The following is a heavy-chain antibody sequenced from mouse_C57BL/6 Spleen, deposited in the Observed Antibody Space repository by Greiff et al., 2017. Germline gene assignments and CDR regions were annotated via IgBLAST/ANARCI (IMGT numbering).Heavy chain of an antibody. V-gene: IGHV5-6*02. CDR3: ARHGTSFDY. Sequence: DVMLVESGGDLVKPGGSLKLSCAASGFTFSSYGMSWVRQTPDKRLEWVATISSGGSYTYYPDSVKGRFTISRDNAKNTQYLQMSSLKSEDTAMYYCARHGTSFDYWGQGTTLTVSS. D-gene: IGHD3-3*01. J-gene: IGHJ2*01. CDR1: GFTFSSYG. CDR2: ISSGGSYT.